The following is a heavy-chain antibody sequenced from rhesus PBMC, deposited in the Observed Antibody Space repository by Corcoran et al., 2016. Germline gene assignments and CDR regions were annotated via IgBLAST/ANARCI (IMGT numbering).Heavy chain of an antibody. J-gene: IGHJ4*01. Sequence: EVQLVESGGGLVQPGGSLRLSCAASGFTFSDHYMDWVRQAPGKGLGWVSSIRCIIRFTYYPDFVTGRFTISRDNAKNTLYLQMNSPRAEDTAVYYCARGTYYFDYWGQGVLVTVSS. CDR3: ARGTYYFDY. CDR2: IRCIIRFT. V-gene: IGHV3-37*01. CDR1: GFTFSDHY.